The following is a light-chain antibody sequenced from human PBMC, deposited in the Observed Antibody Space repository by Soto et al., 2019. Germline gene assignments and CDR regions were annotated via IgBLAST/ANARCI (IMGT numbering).Light chain of an antibody. CDR3: AAWDDTLKRYV. CDR2: YNN. V-gene: IGLV1-44*01. Sequence: SVLTQPPSASENPGQTVSISCSGSNSNIASNIVNWYQHLPGTAPKLPIYYNNQRPSGVPDRFSGSKSATSASLAISGLQSEDESDYYCAAWDDTLKRYVFGTGTKVTVL. J-gene: IGLJ1*01. CDR1: NSNIASNI.